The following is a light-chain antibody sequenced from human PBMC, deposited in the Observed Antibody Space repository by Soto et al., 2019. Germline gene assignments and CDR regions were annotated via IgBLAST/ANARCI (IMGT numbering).Light chain of an antibody. Sequence: DIQMTQSPSSLSASVGDRFTITFRASQSISRYLNWYQQKPGKAPKLLIYAASDLQSGVPSTFSGSGSGTDFTLTINYLQPEDFATYYCQQTYNTPRTFGQGTKVDIK. CDR1: QSISRY. J-gene: IGKJ1*01. V-gene: IGKV1-39*01. CDR3: QQTYNTPRT. CDR2: AAS.